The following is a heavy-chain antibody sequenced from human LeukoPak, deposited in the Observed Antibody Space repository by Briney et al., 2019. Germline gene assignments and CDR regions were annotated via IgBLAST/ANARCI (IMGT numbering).Heavy chain of an antibody. CDR2: IRYDGSNK. J-gene: IGHJ4*02. CDR1: GFTFSSYG. Sequence: PGGSLRLSCAASGFTFSSYGMHWVRQAPGKGLEWVAFIRYDGSNKYYADSAKGRFTISRDNSKNTLYLQMNSLRAEDTAVYYCAKDNLYGLWPLDYWGQGTLVTVSS. CDR3: AKDNLYGLWPLDY. V-gene: IGHV3-30*02. D-gene: IGHD5-18*01.